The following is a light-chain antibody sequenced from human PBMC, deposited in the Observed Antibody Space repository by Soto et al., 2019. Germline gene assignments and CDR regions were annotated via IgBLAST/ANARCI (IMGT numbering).Light chain of an antibody. CDR2: GAS. CDR1: QSVSSGS. V-gene: IGKV3-20*01. J-gene: IGKJ5*01. Sequence: EIVLTQSPGTLSLSPGERATLSCRASQSVSSGSLAWYQQKPGQAPRLLIYGASGRATGIPDRLSGSGSGTDFTLTITRLEPEDFAVYYCQHFGSSSITSGQGTRLEIK. CDR3: QHFGSSSIT.